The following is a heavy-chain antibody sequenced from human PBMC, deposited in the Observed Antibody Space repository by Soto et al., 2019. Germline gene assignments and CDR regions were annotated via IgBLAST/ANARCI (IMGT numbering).Heavy chain of an antibody. Sequence: EVQLVESGGGLVQPGGSLRLSCAASGFTFSSYWMHWVRQAPGKGLVWVSRINSDGSSTSYADSVKGRFTISRDNAKNTLYLQMNSLRAEDTAVYYCARVRSSFTMVSPGGEAFDIWGQGTMVTVSS. V-gene: IGHV3-74*01. D-gene: IGHD3-10*01. CDR2: INSDGSST. J-gene: IGHJ3*02. CDR1: GFTFSSYW. CDR3: ARVRSSFTMVSPGGEAFDI.